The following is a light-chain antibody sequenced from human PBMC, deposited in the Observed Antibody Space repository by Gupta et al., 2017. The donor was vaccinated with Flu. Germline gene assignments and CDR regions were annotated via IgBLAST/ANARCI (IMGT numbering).Light chain of an antibody. CDR2: GAS. Sequence: EIVLTQSPGTLSLSPGERATLSCRASQSVYARYLAWYQQKPGQAPRLLIYGASSRATGIPDRFSGSGSGTDFTLTISRLEPEDVAVYYCQQYGSSPKTFGQGTKVEIK. CDR3: QQYGSSPKT. J-gene: IGKJ1*01. CDR1: QSVYARY. V-gene: IGKV3-20*01.